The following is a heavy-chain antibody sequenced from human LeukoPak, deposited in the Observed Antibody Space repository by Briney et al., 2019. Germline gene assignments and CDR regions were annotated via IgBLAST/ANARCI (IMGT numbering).Heavy chain of an antibody. J-gene: IGHJ4*02. CDR3: AKDGGYYYDASGYRNC. CDR1: RFTFSKYA. CDR2: ISGSGDT. D-gene: IGHD3-22*01. V-gene: IGHV3-23*01. Sequence: GGSLRLSCAASRFTFSKYAMSWVRQAPGKGLEWVSSISGSGDTQYADAVKGRFTISRDDSKNTLYLQMNSLRAEDTAIYYCAKDGGYYYDASGYRNCWGQGTLVTVSS.